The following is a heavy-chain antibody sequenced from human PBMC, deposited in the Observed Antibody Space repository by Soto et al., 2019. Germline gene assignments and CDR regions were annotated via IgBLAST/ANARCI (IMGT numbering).Heavy chain of an antibody. D-gene: IGHD3-16*01. CDR1: GFSLSTSGVG. CDR2: IYWNDDK. Sequence: QIALKESGPTLVKPTQTLTLTCTFSGFSLSTSGVGVGWIRQPPGKALEWLALIYWNDDKRYSPSLKSRLTITKDTSKNQVVLTMTNMDPVDTATYYCAHRSPSYGYYYYYGMDVWGQGTTVTVSS. J-gene: IGHJ6*02. CDR3: AHRSPSYGYYYYYGMDV. V-gene: IGHV2-5*01.